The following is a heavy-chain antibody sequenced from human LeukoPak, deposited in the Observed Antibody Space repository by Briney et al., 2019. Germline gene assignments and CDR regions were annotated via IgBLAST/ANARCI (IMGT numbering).Heavy chain of an antibody. J-gene: IGHJ4*02. V-gene: IGHV1-18*01. D-gene: IGHD6-19*01. CDR3: ATFQQSYSSGWYPLGY. CDR2: ISAYNGNT. Sequence: ASVKVSCKASGYTFTSYGISWVRQAPGQGLEWMGWISAYNGNTNYAQRLQGRVTMTTDTSTSTAYMELRSLRSDDTAVYYCATFQQSYSSGWYPLGYWGQGTLVTVSS. CDR1: GYTFTSYG.